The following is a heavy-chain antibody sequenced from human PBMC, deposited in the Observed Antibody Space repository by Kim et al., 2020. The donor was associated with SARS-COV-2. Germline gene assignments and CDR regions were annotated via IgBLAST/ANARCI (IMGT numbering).Heavy chain of an antibody. CDR1: GGSISSYY. D-gene: IGHD3-9*01. J-gene: IGHJ4*02. Sequence: SETLSLTCTVSGGSISSYYWSWIRQPPGKGLEWIGYIYYSGSTNYNPSLKSRVTISVDTSKNQFSLKLSSVTAADTAVYYCARGDWLSTLFDYWGQGTLVTVSS. V-gene: IGHV4-59*13. CDR2: IYYSGST. CDR3: ARGDWLSTLFDY.